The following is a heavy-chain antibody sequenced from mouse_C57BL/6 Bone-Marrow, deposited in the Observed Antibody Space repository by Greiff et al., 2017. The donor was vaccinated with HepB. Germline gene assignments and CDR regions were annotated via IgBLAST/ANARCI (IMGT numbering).Heavy chain of an antibody. CDR2: INPSSGYT. CDR1: GYTFTSYT. CDR3: ARSYYGSRYDYFDY. Sequence: VQLQQSGAELARPGASVKMSCKASGYTFTSYTMHWVKQRPGQGLEWIGYINPSSGYTKYNQKFQDKATLTADKSSSTAYMQLSSLTSEDSAVYYCARSYYGSRYDYFDYWGQGTTLTVSS. V-gene: IGHV1-4*01. J-gene: IGHJ2*01. D-gene: IGHD1-1*01.